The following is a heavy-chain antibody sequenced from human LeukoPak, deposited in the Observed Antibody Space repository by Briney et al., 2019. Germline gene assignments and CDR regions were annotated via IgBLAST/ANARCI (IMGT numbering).Heavy chain of an antibody. D-gene: IGHD6-13*01. CDR3: AKVSAPYSSSWYFDY. CDR1: GFTFDDYA. V-gene: IGHV3-43*02. J-gene: IGHJ4*02. CDR2: ISGDGGST. Sequence: PGGSLRLSCAASGFTFDDYAMHRVRQAPGKGLEWVSLISGDGGSTYYADSVKGRFTISRDNSKNSLYLQMNSLRTEDTALYYCAKVSAPYSSSWYFDYWGQGTLVTVSS.